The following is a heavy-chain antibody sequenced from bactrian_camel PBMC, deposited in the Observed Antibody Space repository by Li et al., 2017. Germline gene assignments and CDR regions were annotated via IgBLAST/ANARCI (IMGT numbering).Heavy chain of an antibody. CDR1: GSGYISGTYC. CDR2: IATTGGRT. J-gene: IGHJ4*01. CDR3: AVRQGFCGEPDEARDPRRYTF. Sequence: HVQLVESGGGSVQAGGSLRLSCAASGSGYISGTYCLAWFRQVTGKEREGVAAIATTGGRTFYHDSVKDRFTISRETDQTMYLQMNRAKPEDSGMYTCAVRQGFCGEPDEARDPRRYTFWGQGTQVTVS. V-gene: IGHV3S1*01.